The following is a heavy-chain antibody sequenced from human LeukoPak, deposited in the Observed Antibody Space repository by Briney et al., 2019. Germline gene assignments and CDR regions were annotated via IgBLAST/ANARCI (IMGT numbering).Heavy chain of an antibody. Sequence: GGSLRLSCAASGFTFSSYCMNWVRQAPGKGLEWVSSISDSSAYIYYADSVKGRFTISRDNAKNSLYLQMNSLRAEDTAVYYCARDGFSSSWYGRALDYWGQGTLVTVSS. CDR2: ISDSSAYI. J-gene: IGHJ4*02. CDR3: ARDGFSSSWYGRALDY. CDR1: GFTFSSYC. D-gene: IGHD6-13*01. V-gene: IGHV3-21*01.